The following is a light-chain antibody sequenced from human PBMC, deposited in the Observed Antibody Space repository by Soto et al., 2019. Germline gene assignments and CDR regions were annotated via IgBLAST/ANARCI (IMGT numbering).Light chain of an antibody. CDR1: QSVSSN. CDR2: GAS. Sequence: EIVMTQSPATLSVSPGERATLSCRASQSVSSNLAWYQQKPGQAPRLLIYGASTRATGIPARFSGSGSGTEFPLTISSLQAEDFACYYCQHYNNWPRTFGQGTKVEIK. J-gene: IGKJ1*01. CDR3: QHYNNWPRT. V-gene: IGKV3-15*01.